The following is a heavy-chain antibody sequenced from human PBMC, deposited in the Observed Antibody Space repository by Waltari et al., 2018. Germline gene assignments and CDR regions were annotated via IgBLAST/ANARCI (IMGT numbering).Heavy chain of an antibody. CDR2: IIPILGIA. V-gene: IGHV1-69*10. Sequence: QVQLVQSGAEVTKPGSSVKVSCKASGGTFSSDAISWVRQAPGQGLEWMGGIIPILGIANYAQKFQGRVTITADKSTSTAYMELSSLRSEDTAVYYCARTYPHYYYYMDVWGKGTTVTVSS. CDR1: GGTFSSDA. J-gene: IGHJ6*03. CDR3: ARTYPHYYYYMDV.